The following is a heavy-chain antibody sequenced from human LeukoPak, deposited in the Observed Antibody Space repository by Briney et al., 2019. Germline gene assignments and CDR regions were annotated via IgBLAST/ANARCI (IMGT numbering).Heavy chain of an antibody. J-gene: IGHJ4*02. Sequence: PSQTLSHTCAISGDSVSSNSAAWNWIRQSPSRGLEWLGRTYYKSNWYNDYAVSVRGRITINPDTSKNQFSLQLNSVTPEDTAVYYCARERASMTSPFDFDYWGQGTLVTVSS. D-gene: IGHD2-21*02. CDR3: ARERASMTSPFDFDY. CDR2: TYYKSNWYN. V-gene: IGHV6-1*01. CDR1: GDSVSSNSAA.